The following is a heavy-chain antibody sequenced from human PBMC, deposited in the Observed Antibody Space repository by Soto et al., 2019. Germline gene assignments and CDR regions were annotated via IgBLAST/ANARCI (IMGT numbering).Heavy chain of an antibody. CDR3: AKSGPRYFDWLSPFDY. V-gene: IGHV3-30*18. D-gene: IGHD3-9*01. Sequence: VGSLRLSCAASGFTFSSYGMHWVRQAPGKGLEWVAVISYDGSNKYYADSVKGRFTISRDNSKNTLYLQMNSLRAEDTAVYYCAKSGPRYFDWLSPFDYWGQGTLVTVSS. CDR2: ISYDGSNK. J-gene: IGHJ4*02. CDR1: GFTFSSYG.